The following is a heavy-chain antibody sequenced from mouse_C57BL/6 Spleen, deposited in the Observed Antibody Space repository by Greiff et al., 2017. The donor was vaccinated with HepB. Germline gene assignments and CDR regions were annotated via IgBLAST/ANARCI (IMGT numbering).Heavy chain of an antibody. J-gene: IGHJ3*01. D-gene: IGHD2-3*01. CDR1: GYAFSSSW. CDR3: ARYDALAY. Sequence: VQLQQSGPELVKPGASVKISCKASGYAFSSSWMNWVKQRPGKGLEWIGRIYPGDGDTNYNGKFKGKATLTADKSSSTAYMQLSSLTSEDSAVYCCARYDALAYWGQGTLVTVSA. V-gene: IGHV1-82*01. CDR2: IYPGDGDT.